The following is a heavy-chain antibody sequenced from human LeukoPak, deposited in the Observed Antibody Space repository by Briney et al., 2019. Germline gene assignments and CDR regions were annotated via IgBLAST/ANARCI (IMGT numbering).Heavy chain of an antibody. Sequence: GGSLRLSCAASGFTFSSYSMNWVRQAPGKGLEWVSSISSSSSYIYYADSVKGRFTISRDNSKNTLYLQMNSLRAEDTAVYYCAKDRGIISDYWGQGTLVTVSS. CDR3: AKDRGIISDY. V-gene: IGHV3-21*04. J-gene: IGHJ4*02. CDR2: ISSSSSYI. D-gene: IGHD3-10*01. CDR1: GFTFSSYS.